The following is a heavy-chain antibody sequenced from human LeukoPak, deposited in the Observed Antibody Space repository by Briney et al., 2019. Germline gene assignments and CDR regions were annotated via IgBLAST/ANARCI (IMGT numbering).Heavy chain of an antibody. D-gene: IGHD5-18*01. CDR3: ARALDLRGYSYGSTDY. Sequence: PGGSLRLSCAASGFTFSSYEMNWVRQAPGKGLEWVSYISSSGSTIYYADSVKGRFTISRDNAKNSLYLQMNSLRAEDTAVYYCARALDLRGYSYGSTDYWGQGTLVTVSS. V-gene: IGHV3-48*03. CDR2: ISSSGSTI. CDR1: GFTFSSYE. J-gene: IGHJ4*02.